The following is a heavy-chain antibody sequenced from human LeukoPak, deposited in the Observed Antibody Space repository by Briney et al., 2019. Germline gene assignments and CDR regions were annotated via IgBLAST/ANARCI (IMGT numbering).Heavy chain of an antibody. Sequence: GGSLRLSCAASGFTFSNAWMNWVRQAPGKGLEWVSAIRGSGGNTYYADSVKGRFTISRDNSKNTLYLQMDSLRAEDTAVYYCVKGAHYDILTGYRLLKVDPWGQGTLVTVSS. J-gene: IGHJ5*02. CDR1: GFTFSNAW. CDR3: VKGAHYDILTGYRLLKVDP. CDR2: IRGSGGNT. D-gene: IGHD3-9*01. V-gene: IGHV3-23*01.